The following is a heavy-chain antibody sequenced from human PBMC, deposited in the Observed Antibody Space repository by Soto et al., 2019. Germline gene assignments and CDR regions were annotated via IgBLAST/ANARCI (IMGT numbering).Heavy chain of an antibody. CDR2: ISAYNGNT. J-gene: IGHJ5*02. CDR3: ARDSGSYYVRNWFDP. V-gene: IGHV1-18*01. D-gene: IGHD1-26*01. Sequence: GASVKVSCKASGYTFTSYGISWVRQAPGQGLEWMGWISAYNGNTNYAQKLQGRVTMTTDTSTSTAYMELRSLRSDDTAVYYCARDSGSYYVRNWFDPWGQGTLVTVSS. CDR1: GYTFTSYG.